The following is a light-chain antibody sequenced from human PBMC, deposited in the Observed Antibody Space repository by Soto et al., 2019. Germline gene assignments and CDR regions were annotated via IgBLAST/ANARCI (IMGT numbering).Light chain of an antibody. CDR1: ESVNHY. CDR3: QHRGRWPRT. V-gene: IGKV3-11*01. Sequence: EIVLTQSPATLSLSPGERATLSCRASESVNHYLAWYQQKPGQAPRLLIYGASNRATGIPVRFSGSGSGTDFTLTISSLEPEDFAVYYCQHRGRWPRTFGQGTKLEI. J-gene: IGKJ2*01. CDR2: GAS.